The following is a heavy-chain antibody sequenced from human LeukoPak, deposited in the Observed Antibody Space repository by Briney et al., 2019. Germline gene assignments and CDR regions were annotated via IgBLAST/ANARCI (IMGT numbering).Heavy chain of an antibody. V-gene: IGHV4-34*01. CDR2: INHSGST. J-gene: IGHJ6*03. Sequence: PSETLSLTCAVYGESFSGYYWSWIRQPPGKGLEWIGEINHSGSTNYNPSLKSRVTISVDTSKNQFSLKLSSVTAADMAVYYCARRRGSGTYYKQATYYYYYMDVWGKGTTVTISS. CDR3: ARRRGSGTYYKQATYYYYYMDV. CDR1: GESFSGYY. D-gene: IGHD3-10*01.